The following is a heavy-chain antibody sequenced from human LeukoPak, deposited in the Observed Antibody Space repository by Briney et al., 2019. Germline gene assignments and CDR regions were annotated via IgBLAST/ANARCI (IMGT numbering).Heavy chain of an antibody. D-gene: IGHD3-10*01. CDR3: TRSYTMVRGASGAFDI. Sequence: SETLSLTCTVSGGSISSSSYYWGWIRQPPGKGLEWIGSIYYSGSTYYNPSLKSRVTISVDTSKNQFSLKLSSVTAADTAVYYCTRSYTMVRGASGAFDIWGQGTMVTVSS. V-gene: IGHV4-39*07. J-gene: IGHJ3*02. CDR1: GGSISSSSYY. CDR2: IYYSGST.